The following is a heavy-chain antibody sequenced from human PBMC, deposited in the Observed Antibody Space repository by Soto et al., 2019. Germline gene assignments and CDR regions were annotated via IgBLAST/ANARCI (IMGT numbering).Heavy chain of an antibody. CDR2: ISSDGDST. V-gene: IGHV3-64D*06. J-gene: IGHJ4*02. CDR3: VKGRYYGSGSYYNRFDY. Sequence: GALRLSCSASGFIFRSYAMHWVRQAPGKGLEYVSAISSDGDSTYSADSVKDRFTISRDNSKNTLYLQMRSLKPEDTAVYYCVKGRYYGSGSYYNRFDYWGQGTLVTVSS. CDR1: GFIFRSYA. D-gene: IGHD3-10*01.